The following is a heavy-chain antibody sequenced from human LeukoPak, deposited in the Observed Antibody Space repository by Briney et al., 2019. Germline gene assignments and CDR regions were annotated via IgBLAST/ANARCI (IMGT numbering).Heavy chain of an antibody. CDR3: ARDAPNYYDSSGYNLDY. CDR2: IYTSGST. D-gene: IGHD3-22*01. CDR1: GGSISSYY. Sequence: SETLSLTCTVSGGSISSYYWSWIRQPAGKGLEWIGRIYTSGSTNYNPSLKSRVTMSVDTSKNQFSLKLSSVTAADTAVYYCARDAPNYYDSSGYNLDYWGQGTLVTVSS. J-gene: IGHJ4*02. V-gene: IGHV4-4*07.